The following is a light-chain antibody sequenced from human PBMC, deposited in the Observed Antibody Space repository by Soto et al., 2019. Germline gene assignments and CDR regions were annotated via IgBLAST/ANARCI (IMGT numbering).Light chain of an antibody. Sequence: QSVLTQPASVSVSPGQSITISCTVTSSDVGGYNYVSWYQQHPGKAPKLMIYDVSNRPSGVSNRFSGSKSGNTASLTISGLQAEDEADYYCSSYTSSSSYVFGTGTKVTVL. J-gene: IGLJ1*01. CDR1: SSDVGGYNY. CDR3: SSYTSSSSYV. CDR2: DVS. V-gene: IGLV2-14*01.